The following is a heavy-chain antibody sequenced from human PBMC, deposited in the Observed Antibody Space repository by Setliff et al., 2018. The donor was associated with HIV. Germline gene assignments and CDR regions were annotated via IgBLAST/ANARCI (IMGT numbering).Heavy chain of an antibody. J-gene: IGHJ6*02. CDR1: GFTFSSYW. D-gene: IGHD5-18*01. CDR3: ARDRYSYGRPNYYYGMDV. V-gene: IGHV3-7*01. CDR2: IKQDGSEK. Sequence: GGSLRLSCAASGFTFSSYWMSWVRQAPGKGLEWVANIKQDGSEKYYVDSVKGRFTISRDNAKNSLYLQMNSLRAEDTAVYYCARDRYSYGRPNYYYGMDVWGQGTTVTVSS.